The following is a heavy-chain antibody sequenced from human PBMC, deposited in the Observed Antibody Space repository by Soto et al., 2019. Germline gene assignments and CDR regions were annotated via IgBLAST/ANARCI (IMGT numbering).Heavy chain of an antibody. CDR3: VKDVWDD. V-gene: IGHV3-23*01. CDR2: IGNSGDGT. D-gene: IGHD2-21*01. Sequence: RLSRDASLFTFSGYTLNWVRQAPGKGLEWVAVIGNSGDGTHYADSVKGRFTISRENSKKTLSLHMESLRAEDTAVYYCVKDVWDDWGQGVLVTVSS. J-gene: IGHJ4*02. CDR1: LFTFSGYT.